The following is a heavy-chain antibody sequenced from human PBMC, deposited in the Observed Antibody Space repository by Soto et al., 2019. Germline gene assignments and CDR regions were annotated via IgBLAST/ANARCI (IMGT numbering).Heavy chain of an antibody. D-gene: IGHD3-22*01. V-gene: IGHV3-64*02. J-gene: IGHJ4*02. CDR1: GFTFSSFA. CDR2: ISSNGVGT. CDR3: ARAYYYDRSGYYRGYYFDY. Sequence: VGSLRLSCAASGFTFSSFAMHWVRQAPGKGLEYVSAISSNGVGTYYADSVKGRFTISRDNSKNTLYLQMGSLRAEDMAVYYCARAYYYDRSGYYRGYYFDYWGQGTLVTVSS.